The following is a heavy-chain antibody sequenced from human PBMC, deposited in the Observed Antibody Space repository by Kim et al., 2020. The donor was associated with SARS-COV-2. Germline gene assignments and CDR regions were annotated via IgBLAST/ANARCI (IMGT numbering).Heavy chain of an antibody. D-gene: IGHD3-10*01. CDR2: IRDRSTYI. CDR3: ARDVSGSGSYYPDS. CDR1: GFTFNKHS. Sequence: GGSLRLSCEASGFTFNKHSMKWVRQAPGKGLEWVASIRDRSTYIHYGDSVKGRITIARDNTRNSVFLQMTSLRAEDTGVYYCARDVSGSGSYYPDSWGQGTLVTVST. J-gene: IGHJ4*02. V-gene: IGHV3-21*06.